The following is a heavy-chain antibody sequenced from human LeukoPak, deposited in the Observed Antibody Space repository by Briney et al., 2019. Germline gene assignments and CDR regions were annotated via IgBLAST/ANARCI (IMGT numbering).Heavy chain of an antibody. CDR1: GFTFSSYA. Sequence: GGSLRLSCAASGFTFSSYAMSSVRQAPGKGLEWVSAISGSGGSTYYADSVRGRFTISRDNSKNTLYLQMNSLRAEDTAVYYCAKASSSGWPVMDVWGKGTTVTVSS. CDR2: ISGSGGST. D-gene: IGHD6-19*01. J-gene: IGHJ6*03. CDR3: AKASSSGWPVMDV. V-gene: IGHV3-23*01.